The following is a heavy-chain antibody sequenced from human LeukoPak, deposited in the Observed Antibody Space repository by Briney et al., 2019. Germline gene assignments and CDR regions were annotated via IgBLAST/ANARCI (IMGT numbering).Heavy chain of an antibody. Sequence: ASVKVSCKASGYTFTSYYMHWVRQAPGKGLEWMGGFDPEDGETIYAQKFQGRVTMTEDTSTDTAYMELSSLRSEDTAVYYCATGKRGPILEYYYGMDVWGQGTTVTVSS. J-gene: IGHJ6*02. CDR2: FDPEDGET. CDR1: GYTFTSYY. D-gene: IGHD2-2*02. CDR3: ATGKRGPILEYYYGMDV. V-gene: IGHV1-24*01.